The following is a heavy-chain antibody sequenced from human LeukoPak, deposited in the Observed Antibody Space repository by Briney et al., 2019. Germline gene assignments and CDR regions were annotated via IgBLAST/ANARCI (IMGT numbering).Heavy chain of an antibody. CDR1: GFAFSNFW. CDR2: ISGDGSST. V-gene: IGHV3-74*01. CDR3: ARGNYGLDV. J-gene: IGHJ6*02. Sequence: GGSLRLSCAASGFAFSNFWMYWVRQAPGKGLVWVSRISGDGSSTSYADTVKGRFTISRDNPKNTLYLQVNSLRAEDTAVYYCARGNYGLDVWGQGTTVTVSS.